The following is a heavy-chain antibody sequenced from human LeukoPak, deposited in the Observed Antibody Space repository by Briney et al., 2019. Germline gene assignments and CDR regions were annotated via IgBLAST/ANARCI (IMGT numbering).Heavy chain of an antibody. D-gene: IGHD1-26*01. CDR1: GYTFNSYG. V-gene: IGHV1-18*01. CDR2: ISAHNGNT. CDR3: ARGGSYWDY. J-gene: IGHJ4*02. Sequence: ASVKVSCKASGYTFNSYGINWVRQAPGQGLEWMGWISAHNGNTNYAQKFQGRVSMTTDTSTSTAYMELRSLRSDNTAVYYCARGGSYWDYWGQGTLVTVSS.